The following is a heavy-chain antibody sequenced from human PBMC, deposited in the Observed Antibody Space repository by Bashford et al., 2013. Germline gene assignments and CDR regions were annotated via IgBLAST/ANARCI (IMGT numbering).Heavy chain of an antibody. Sequence: PGGSLRLSCAASGFTFDDFAMHWVRQAPGKGLEWVSGISWNSGSIDYADSVKGRFTISRDNPENSLYLQMNSLKTEDTAVYYCTRVTDCTGDRCHFPEFWGQGTLVTVSS. CDR2: ISWNSGSI. CDR1: GFTFDDFA. CDR3: TRVTDCTGDRCHFPEF. V-gene: IGHV3-9*01. J-gene: IGHJ4*02. D-gene: IGHD2-15*01.